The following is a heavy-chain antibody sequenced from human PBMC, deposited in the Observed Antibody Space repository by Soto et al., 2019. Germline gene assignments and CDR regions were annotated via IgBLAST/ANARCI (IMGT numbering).Heavy chain of an antibody. V-gene: IGHV4-39*01. CDR3: ARHHDS. J-gene: IGHJ4*02. CDR1: GGSISSSSYY. Sequence: SETLSRTCTVSGGSISSSSYYWGWIRQPPGKWVEWIGSIYYSGSTYYNPSLKSRVTVSVDTSKNQFSLKLSSVTAEDTAVYYFARHHDSWGQGTLVTVSS. CDR2: IYYSGST.